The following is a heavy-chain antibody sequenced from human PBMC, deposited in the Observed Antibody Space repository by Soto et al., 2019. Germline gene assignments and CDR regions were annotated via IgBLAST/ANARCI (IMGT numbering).Heavy chain of an antibody. V-gene: IGHV5-51*01. D-gene: IGHD2-2*01. CDR2: IYPGDSDT. J-gene: IGHJ6*02. CDR3: ARHGCSSTSCHGQYYGMDV. CDR1: GYSFTSYW. Sequence: GESLKISCKGSGYSFTSYWIGWVRQMPGKGLEWMGIIYPGDSDTRYSPSFQGQVTISADKSISTAYLQWSSLKASDTATYYCARHGCSSTSCHGQYYGMDVWGQGTTVTVSS.